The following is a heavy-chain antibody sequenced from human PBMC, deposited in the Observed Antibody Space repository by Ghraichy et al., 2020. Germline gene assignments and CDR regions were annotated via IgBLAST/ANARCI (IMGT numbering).Heavy chain of an antibody. CDR2: IYYSGST. V-gene: IGHV4-39*01. CDR3: ARQKPGVGYYDFWSGYYPDY. D-gene: IGHD3-3*01. CDR1: GGSISSSSYY. J-gene: IGHJ4*02. Sequence: SETLSLTCTVSGGSISSSSYYWGWIRQPPGKGLEWIGSIYYSGSTYYNPSLKSRVTISVDTSKNQFSLKLSSVTAADTAVYYCARQKPGVGYYDFWSGYYPDYWGQGTLVTVSS.